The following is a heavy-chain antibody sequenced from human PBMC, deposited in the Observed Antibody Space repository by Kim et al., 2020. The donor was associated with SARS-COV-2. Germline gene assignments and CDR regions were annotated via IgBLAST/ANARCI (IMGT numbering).Heavy chain of an antibody. D-gene: IGHD3-10*01. Sequence: GGSLRLSCVASGFSFSNYWMHWVRQAPGKGLVWVSNIQGDGTTTRYADSVKGRFTISRDNAKNTLYLQMNSPRAEDTAVYYCVRFGAGTWLWGQGTTVTVSS. V-gene: IGHV3-74*01. CDR1: GFSFSNYW. CDR3: VRFGAGTWL. J-gene: IGHJ6*02. CDR2: IQGDGTTT.